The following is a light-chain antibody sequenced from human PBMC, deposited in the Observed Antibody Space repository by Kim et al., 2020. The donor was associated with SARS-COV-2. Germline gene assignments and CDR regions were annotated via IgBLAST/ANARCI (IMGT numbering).Light chain of an antibody. CDR1: QSISSW. CDR2: KAS. CDR3: QQYNSYSPYT. V-gene: IGKV1-5*03. J-gene: IGKJ2*01. Sequence: ASVGDRVTITCRASQSISSWLAWYQQKPGKAPKLLIYKASSLESGVPSKFSGSGSGTEFTLTISSLQPDDFATYYCQQYNSYSPYTFGHGTKLEI.